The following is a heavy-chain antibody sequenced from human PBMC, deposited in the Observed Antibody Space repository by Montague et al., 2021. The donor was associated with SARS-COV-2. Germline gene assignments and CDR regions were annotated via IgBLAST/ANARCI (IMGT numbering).Heavy chain of an antibody. CDR3: SRRYRGTFDF. CDR1: GGSFSAYY. CDR2: INYSGTT. V-gene: IGHV4-34*01. Sequence: SETLSLTCAVYGGSFSAYYWSWIRQPPGRGLEWIGEINYSGTTNYNSSLESRLSMSVDTSKNQFSLNLSSVTAADTAVYFCSRRYRGTFDFWGLGTLVTVSS. J-gene: IGHJ4*02. D-gene: IGHD1-7*01.